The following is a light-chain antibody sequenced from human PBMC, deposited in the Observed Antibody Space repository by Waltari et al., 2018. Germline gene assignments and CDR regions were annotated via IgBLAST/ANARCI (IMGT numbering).Light chain of an antibody. V-gene: IGLV2-14*03. CDR2: DVS. CDR3: SSYRSDNTLI. Sequence: QSALTQPASVSGSPGQSLTISCTGTSSDVGADNYVSWYQQHPGKVPKLMIYDVSQRPSGISSRFSASKSGNAASLTISGLQFEDEADYYCSSYRSDNTLIFGGGTKLTVL. J-gene: IGLJ2*01. CDR1: SSDVGADNY.